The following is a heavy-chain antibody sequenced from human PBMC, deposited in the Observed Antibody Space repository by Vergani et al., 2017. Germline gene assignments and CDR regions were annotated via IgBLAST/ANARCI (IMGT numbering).Heavy chain of an antibody. CDR1: GGSFSGYY. CDR3: ARGPTGHPSDSSGYSFDY. D-gene: IGHD3-22*01. CDR2: ITHSGST. Sequence: QVQLQQWGAGLLKPSETLSLTCAVYGGSFSGYYWSWIRQPPGKGLEWIGEITHSGSTNYNPSLKSRVTISVDTSKNQFSLKLSSVTAADTAVYYCARGPTGHPSDSSGYSFDYWGQGTLVTVSS. J-gene: IGHJ4*02. V-gene: IGHV4-34*01.